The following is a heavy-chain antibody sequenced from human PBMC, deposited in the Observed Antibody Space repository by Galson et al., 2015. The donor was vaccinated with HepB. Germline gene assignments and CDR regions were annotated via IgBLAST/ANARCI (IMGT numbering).Heavy chain of an antibody. J-gene: IGHJ6*02. CDR3: ARDPGYCSSTSCLSYYYGMDV. V-gene: IGHV3-30-3*01. D-gene: IGHD2-2*01. CDR1: GFTFSSYA. Sequence: SLRLSCAASGFTFSSYAMHWVRQAPGKGLEWVAVISYDGSNKYYADSVKGRFTISRDNSKNTLYLQMNSLRAEDTAVYYCARDPGYCSSTSCLSYYYGMDVWGQGTTVTVSS. CDR2: ISYDGSNK.